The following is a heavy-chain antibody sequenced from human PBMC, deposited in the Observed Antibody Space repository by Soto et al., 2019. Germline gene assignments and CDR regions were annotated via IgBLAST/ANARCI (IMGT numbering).Heavy chain of an antibody. Sequence: SETLSLTCAVYGGSFSGYYWSWIRQPPGKGLEWIGEINHSGSPNYNPSLKSRVTISVDTSKNQFSLKLSSVTAADTAVYYCARGSSSSFNFDYWGQGTLVTVSS. CDR2: INHSGSP. V-gene: IGHV4-34*01. J-gene: IGHJ4*02. CDR3: ARGSSSSFNFDY. CDR1: GGSFSGYY. D-gene: IGHD2-2*01.